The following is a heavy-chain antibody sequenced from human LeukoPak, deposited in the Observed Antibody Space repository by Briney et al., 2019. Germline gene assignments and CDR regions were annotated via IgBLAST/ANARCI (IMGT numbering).Heavy chain of an antibody. CDR2: ISSSSSYI. CDR3: ARVAGPYYYDSSDYFDY. J-gene: IGHJ4*02. V-gene: IGHV3-21*01. Sequence: GGSLRLSCAASGFKFSSYSMNWVRQAPGKGLEWVSSISSSSSYIYYADSVKGRFTISRDNAKNSLYLQMNSLRAEDTAVYYCARVAGPYYYDSSDYFDYWGQGTLVTVSS. CDR1: GFKFSSYS. D-gene: IGHD3-22*01.